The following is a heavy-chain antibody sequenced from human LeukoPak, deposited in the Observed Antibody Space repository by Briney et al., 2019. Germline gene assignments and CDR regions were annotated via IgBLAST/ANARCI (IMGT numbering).Heavy chain of an antibody. CDR3: ARVGSGWYVVGFDY. D-gene: IGHD6-19*01. J-gene: IGHJ4*02. V-gene: IGHV1-46*01. CDR1: GYTFTNYY. Sequence: ASVKVSCKASGYTFTNYYIHWMRQAPGQGLEWVGIINLNAVTTRYAQKFQGRITVTRDTSTSTVYMELSSLRSEDTAVYYCARVGSGWYVVGFDYWGQGTLVTVSS. CDR2: INLNAVTT.